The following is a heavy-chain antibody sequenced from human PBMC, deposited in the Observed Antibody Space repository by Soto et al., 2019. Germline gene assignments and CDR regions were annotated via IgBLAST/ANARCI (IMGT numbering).Heavy chain of an antibody. CDR1: GFTFVSSA. J-gene: IGHJ4*02. CDR3: AKDGGSVVPGRVDY. D-gene: IGHD3-10*01. CDR2: ISSDGGHR. Sequence: LRRSCSASGFTFVSSAMHWVRQAPGKGLEWVAVISSDGGHRLYAASAKRRFTISRDNSKNTLLLQLLSLRVEDTAVYSCAKDGGSVVPGRVDYWGQGTLVTVSS. V-gene: IGHV3-30*04.